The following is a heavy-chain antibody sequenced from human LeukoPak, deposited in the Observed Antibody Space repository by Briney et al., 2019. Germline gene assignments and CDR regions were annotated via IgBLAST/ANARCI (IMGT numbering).Heavy chain of an antibody. CDR2: INPSGGST. Sequence: ASVKVSCKASGYTFTSYYMHWVRQAPGQGLEWMGIINPSGGSTSYAQKFQGRVTMTRDTSTSTVYMELSRLRSDDTAVYYCGRPDFGSGNYYPPPHWGQGTLVTVSS. D-gene: IGHD3-10*01. J-gene: IGHJ4*02. V-gene: IGHV1-46*01. CDR3: GRPDFGSGNYYPPPH. CDR1: GYTFTSYY.